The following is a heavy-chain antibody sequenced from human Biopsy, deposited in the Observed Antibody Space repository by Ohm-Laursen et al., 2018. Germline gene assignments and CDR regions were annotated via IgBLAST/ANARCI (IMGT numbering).Heavy chain of an antibody. CDR2: NIPILGTG. D-gene: IGHD3-9*01. CDR1: GFSFTGYY. Sequence: SSVKVSCKASGFSFTGYYIHWVRQAPGQGLEWLGGNIPILGTGNYAQKFQDRVTVAADTSTSTATMELRSLRSDDTAVYYCATKLTGYFHHWGQGTLVIVSS. V-gene: IGHV1-69*06. CDR3: ATKLTGYFHH. J-gene: IGHJ1*01.